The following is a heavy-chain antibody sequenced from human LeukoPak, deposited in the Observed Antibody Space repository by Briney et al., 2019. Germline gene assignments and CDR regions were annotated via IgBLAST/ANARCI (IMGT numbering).Heavy chain of an antibody. V-gene: IGHV4-34*01. Sequence: SETLSLTCAVYGGSFRGYYWSWIRQPPGKGLEWIGEINHSGSTNYNPSLKSRVTISVDTSKNQFSLKLSSVTAADTAVYYCARGKELLGGYRRPRAFDIWGQGTMVTVSS. D-gene: IGHD3-16*02. CDR3: ARGKELLGGYRRPRAFDI. CDR1: GGSFRGYY. J-gene: IGHJ3*02. CDR2: INHSGST.